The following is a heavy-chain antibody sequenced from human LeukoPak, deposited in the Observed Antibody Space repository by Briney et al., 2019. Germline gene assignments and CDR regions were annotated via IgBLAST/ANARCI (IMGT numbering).Heavy chain of an antibody. CDR2: ISGSGGST. V-gene: IGHV3-23*01. CDR1: GFTFSSYA. CDR3: AKGLTFYGSGSYRFDY. Sequence: GGSLRLSCAASGFTFSSYAMSWVRQAPGKGLGWVSAISGSGGSTYYADSVKGRFTISRDNSKNTLYLQMNSLRAEDTAVYYCAKGLTFYGSGSYRFDYWGQGTLVTVSS. J-gene: IGHJ4*02. D-gene: IGHD3-10*01.